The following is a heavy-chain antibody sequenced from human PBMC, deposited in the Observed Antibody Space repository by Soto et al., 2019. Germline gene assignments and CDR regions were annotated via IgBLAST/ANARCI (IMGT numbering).Heavy chain of an antibody. D-gene: IGHD3-22*01. V-gene: IGHV1-18*01. Sequence: QVRLEQSGPEVKKTGASVKVSCKASGYTFTSYGISWVRQAPGQGLEWMGWINIYSGDANYAQRFQDRVTMTRATSTNTVYMEMRSLRSDDTAVYYCARALYYYDNSGLAYWGQGTLVTVSS. CDR2: INIYSGDA. CDR1: GYTFTSYG. J-gene: IGHJ4*02. CDR3: ARALYYYDNSGLAY.